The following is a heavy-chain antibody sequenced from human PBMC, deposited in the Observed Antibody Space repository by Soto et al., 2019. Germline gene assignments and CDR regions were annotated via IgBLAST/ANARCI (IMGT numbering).Heavy chain of an antibody. CDR2: ISGNGGDYT. D-gene: IGHD2-2*01. CDR1: GFTFSIYA. V-gene: IGHV3-23*01. Sequence: PGGSLRLSCASSGFTFSIYAMSWVRQAPRKGLEWVSAISGNGGDYTYYADSVKGRFTISRDNSKNTLYLQMNSLRAEDTAVYYCVPLCRYCSTTTPSWGQGTLVTVSS. J-gene: IGHJ4*02. CDR3: VPLCRYCSTTTPS.